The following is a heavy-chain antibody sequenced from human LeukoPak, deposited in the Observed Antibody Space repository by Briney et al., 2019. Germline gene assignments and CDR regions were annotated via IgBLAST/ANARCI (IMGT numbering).Heavy chain of an antibody. CDR2: ISYDGSNK. CDR3: AKSNEAYYYYYGMDV. J-gene: IGHJ6*02. CDR1: GFTFSSYG. Sequence: SGGSLRLSCAASGFTFSSYGMHWVRQAPGKGLEWVAVISYDGSNKYYADSVKGRFTISRDNSKNTLYLQMNSLRAEDTAVYYCAKSNEAYYYYYGMDVWGQGTTVTVSS. V-gene: IGHV3-30*18.